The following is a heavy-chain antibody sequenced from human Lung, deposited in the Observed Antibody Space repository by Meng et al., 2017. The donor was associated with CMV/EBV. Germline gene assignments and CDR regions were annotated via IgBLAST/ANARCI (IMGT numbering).Heavy chain of an antibody. V-gene: IGHV3-7*04. Sequence: GEXXKISCTSSRFSFGGLWMNWVRQAPGKGLEWVANIKADGSERYYVDSVKGRFTISRDNAKNSLYLQMNNLRVEDTAVYFCARGHYDGAWGHGTTVTVSS. D-gene: IGHD3-16*01. CDR3: ARGHYDGA. CDR1: RFSFGGLW. CDR2: IKADGSER. J-gene: IGHJ6*02.